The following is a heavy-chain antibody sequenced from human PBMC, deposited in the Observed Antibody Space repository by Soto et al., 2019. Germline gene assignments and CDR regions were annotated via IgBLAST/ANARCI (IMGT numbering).Heavy chain of an antibody. CDR3: ARAVAEYYYYGMDV. CDR2: MNPNSGNT. V-gene: IGHV1-8*01. D-gene: IGHD6-19*01. Sequence: QVQLVQSGAEVKKPGASVKVSCKASGYTFTSYDINWVRQATGQGLEWMGWMNPNSGNTGYAQKFQGRVTMTRNTSISTAYMELRSLRSEDTAVYYCARAVAEYYYYGMDVWGQGTTVTVSS. J-gene: IGHJ6*02. CDR1: GYTFTSYD.